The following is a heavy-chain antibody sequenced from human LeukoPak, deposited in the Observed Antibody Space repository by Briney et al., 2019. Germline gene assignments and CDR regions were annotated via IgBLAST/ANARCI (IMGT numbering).Heavy chain of an antibody. CDR2: INHSGST. J-gene: IGHJ4*02. CDR1: GGSFSGYY. V-gene: IGHV4-34*01. CDR3: ARTTPGYSSSPTPYYFDY. Sequence: SETLSLTCAVYGGSFSGYYWSWIRQPPGKGLEGIGEINHSGSTNYHPSLKSRVTISVDTSKNQFSLKLSSVTAADTAVYYCARTTPGYSSSPTPYYFDYWGQGTLVTVSS. D-gene: IGHD6-13*01.